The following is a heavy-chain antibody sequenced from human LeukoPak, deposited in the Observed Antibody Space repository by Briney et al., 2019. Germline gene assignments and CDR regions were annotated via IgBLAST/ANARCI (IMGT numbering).Heavy chain of an antibody. D-gene: IGHD5-12*01. CDR1: GYSISSSNW. V-gene: IGHV4-28*01. CDR3: ARMSGSFYYYYYMDV. CDR2: IYYSGST. Sequence: PSVTLSLTRAVSGYSISSSNWWGWIRQPPGKGLEWIGYIYYSGSTYYNPSLKSRVTMSVDTSKNQFSLKLSSVTAVDTAVYYCARMSGSFYYYYYMDVWGKGTTVTVSS. J-gene: IGHJ6*03.